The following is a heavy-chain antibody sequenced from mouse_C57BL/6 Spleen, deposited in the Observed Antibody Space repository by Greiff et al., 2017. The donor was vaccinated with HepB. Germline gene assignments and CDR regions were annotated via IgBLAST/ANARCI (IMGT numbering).Heavy chain of an antibody. CDR3: AKSGLRGYAMDY. J-gene: IGHJ4*01. V-gene: IGHV1-82*01. Sequence: QVQLQQSGPELVKPGASVKISCKASGYAFSSSWMNWVKQRPGKGLEWIGRIDPGDGDTNYNGKFKGKATLTADKSSSTAYMQLSSLTSEDSAVYFCAKSGLRGYAMDYWGQGTSVTVSS. D-gene: IGHD2-4*01. CDR1: GYAFSSSW. CDR2: IDPGDGDT.